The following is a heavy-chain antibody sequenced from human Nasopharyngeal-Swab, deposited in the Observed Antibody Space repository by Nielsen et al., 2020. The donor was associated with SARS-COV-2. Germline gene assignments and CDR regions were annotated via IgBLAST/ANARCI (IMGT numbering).Heavy chain of an antibody. Sequence: GGSLRLSCAASGFTFSNYAMTWVRQAPGKGLEWVSAISKSGSNTYYTDSVKGRLTVSRDNSKNTLYLQMNSLRAEETAIYYCVRGSYGHYDSWGQGALITVSS. CDR3: VRGSYGHYDS. CDR1: GFTFSNYA. J-gene: IGHJ5*01. D-gene: IGHD4-17*01. CDR2: ISKSGSNT. V-gene: IGHV3-23*05.